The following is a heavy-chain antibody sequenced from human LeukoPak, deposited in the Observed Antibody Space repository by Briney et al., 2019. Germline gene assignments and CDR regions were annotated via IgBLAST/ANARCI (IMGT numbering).Heavy chain of an antibody. J-gene: IGHJ4*02. CDR3: TTDFMGYSYGYYFDY. CDR1: GFTFSNAW. Sequence: KPGGCLRLSCAASGFTFSNAWMSWVRQAPGKGLEWVGRIKSKTDGGTTDYAAPVKGRFTISRDDSKNTLYLQMNSLKAEDTAVYYCTTDFMGYSYGYYFDYWGQGTLVTVSS. V-gene: IGHV3-15*01. D-gene: IGHD5-18*01. CDR2: IKSKTDGGTT.